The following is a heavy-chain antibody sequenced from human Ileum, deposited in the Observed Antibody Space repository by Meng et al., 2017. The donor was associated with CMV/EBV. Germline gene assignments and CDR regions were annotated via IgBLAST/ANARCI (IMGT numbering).Heavy chain of an antibody. D-gene: IGHD3-9*01. CDR3: ARGTIDWKGVDY. CDR1: GFTLTGYW. CDR2: IRSDGGFA. J-gene: IGHJ4*02. V-gene: IGHV3-74*01. Sequence: GESLKISCVGSGFTLTGYWMHWVRQTPGRGLESLSCIRSDGGFADYADSVKGRFIISRDNAKNTLYLQMDRLRADDTAVYYCARGTIDWKGVDYWGQGTSVTVSS.